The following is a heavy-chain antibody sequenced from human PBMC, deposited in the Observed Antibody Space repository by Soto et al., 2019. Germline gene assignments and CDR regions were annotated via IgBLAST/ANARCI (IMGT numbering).Heavy chain of an antibody. J-gene: IGHJ3*02. CDR1: GYSFTSYW. CDR3: ASSYSYDSSGYSGAFDI. D-gene: IGHD3-22*01. Sequence: PGESLKISCKGSGYSFTSYWIGWVRQMPGKGLQWMRIIYPGDSDTRYSPSFQGQVTISADKSISTAYLQWSSLKASDTAMYYCASSYSYDSSGYSGAFDIWGQGTMVTV. CDR2: IYPGDSDT. V-gene: IGHV5-51*01.